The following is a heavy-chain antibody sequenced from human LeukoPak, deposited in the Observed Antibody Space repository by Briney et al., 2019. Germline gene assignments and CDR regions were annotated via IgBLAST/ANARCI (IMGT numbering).Heavy chain of an antibody. J-gene: IGHJ4*02. CDR3: ARDRGYCSSTSCYAGTRRGPYYFDY. Sequence: AASVKVSCKASGGTFSSYAISWVRQAPGQGLEWMGGIIPIFGTANYAQKFQGRVTITADESTSTAYMELSSLRSEDTAVYYCARDRGYCSSTSCYAGTRRGPYYFDYWGQGTLVTVSS. D-gene: IGHD2-2*01. CDR2: IIPIFGTA. CDR1: GGTFSSYA. V-gene: IGHV1-69*13.